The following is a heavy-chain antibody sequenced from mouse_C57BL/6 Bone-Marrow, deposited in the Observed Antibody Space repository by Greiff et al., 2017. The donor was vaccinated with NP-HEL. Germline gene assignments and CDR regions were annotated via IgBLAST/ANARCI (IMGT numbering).Heavy chain of an antibody. CDR2: ISSGRSYT. J-gene: IGHJ3*01. CDR3: ARQGVSAWFAY. CDR1: GFTFSSYG. V-gene: IGHV5-6*01. Sequence: EVKLMESGGDLVKPGGSLKLSCAASGFTFSSYGMSWVRQTPDKRLEWVATISSGRSYTYYPASVKGRFTISRDNAKNTLYLQMSSLKSEDTAMYYCARQGVSAWFAYWGQGTLVTVSA.